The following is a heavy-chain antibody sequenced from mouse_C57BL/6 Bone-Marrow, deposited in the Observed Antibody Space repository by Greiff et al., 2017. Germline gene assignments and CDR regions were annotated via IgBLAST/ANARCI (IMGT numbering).Heavy chain of an antibody. D-gene: IGHD2-10*02. Sequence: EVQLQQSGTVLARPGASVKMSCKTSGYTFTSYWMHWVKQRPGQGLEWIGAIYPGNSDTSYNQKFKGKAKLTAVTSARTAYMELSSLTNEDSAVYYCTSRYGNYEAWFAYWGQGTLVTVSA. J-gene: IGHJ3*01. CDR2: IYPGNSDT. V-gene: IGHV1-5*01. CDR3: TSRYGNYEAWFAY. CDR1: GYTFTSYW.